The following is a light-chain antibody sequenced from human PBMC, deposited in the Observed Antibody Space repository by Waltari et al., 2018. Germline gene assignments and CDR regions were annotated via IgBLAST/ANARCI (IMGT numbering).Light chain of an antibody. CDR2: GAS. CDR3: QQYNDWPQT. V-gene: IGKV3-15*01. CDR1: QSVSGN. J-gene: IGKJ2*01. Sequence: IVMTQSPAPLSVSPGARVTLSCRASQSVSGNLAWYQQKPGQAPRLLMYGASTRAAGVPTRFSGSGSGTEFTVTISSLQSEDFAVYYCQQYNDWPQTFGQGTKLETK.